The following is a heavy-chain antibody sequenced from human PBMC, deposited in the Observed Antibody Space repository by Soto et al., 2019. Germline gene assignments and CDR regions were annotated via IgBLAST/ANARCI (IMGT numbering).Heavy chain of an antibody. CDR3: ARPPLPGYSIHFNS. D-gene: IGHD2-15*01. J-gene: IGHJ4*02. Sequence: PGEALKTSCKAAGYIFIDYWIGWVRQMPGKGLELMGIVYPRDSDTRYSPSFQGQVTISADRSTGTAFLQWRSLKASDTALYYCARPPLPGYSIHFNSWGQGTLVTVSS. CDR2: VYPRDSDT. V-gene: IGHV5-51*01. CDR1: GYIFIDYW.